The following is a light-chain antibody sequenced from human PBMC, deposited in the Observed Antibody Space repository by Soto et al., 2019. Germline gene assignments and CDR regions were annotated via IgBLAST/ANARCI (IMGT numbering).Light chain of an antibody. CDR3: QQYNDWPRT. CDR2: GAS. J-gene: IGKJ1*01. Sequence: EIVMPQSPVTLSVSPGDTAPLSCRASQRLRASLAWYQQKPGQAPRLLIYGASNRATGVPDRFSGSGSGTDFTLTISGLQSEDFALYYCQQYNDWPRTFGQGTKVDI. CDR1: QRLRAS. V-gene: IGKV3-15*01.